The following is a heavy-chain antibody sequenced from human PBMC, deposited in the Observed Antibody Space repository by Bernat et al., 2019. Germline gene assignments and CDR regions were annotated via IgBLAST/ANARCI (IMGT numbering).Heavy chain of an antibody. CDR2: ISGSGGST. V-gene: IGHV3-23*01. Sequence: EVQLLESGGGLVQPGGSLRLSCAASGFTFSSYAMSCVRQAPGKGLEWVSAISGSGGSTYYADSVKGRFTISRDNSKTTLYLQMNSVRAEDTAVYYCANEGLWVGEENFWGQGTLVNVSS. CDR3: ANEGLWVGEENF. CDR1: GFTFSSYA. D-gene: IGHD3-10*01. J-gene: IGHJ4*02.